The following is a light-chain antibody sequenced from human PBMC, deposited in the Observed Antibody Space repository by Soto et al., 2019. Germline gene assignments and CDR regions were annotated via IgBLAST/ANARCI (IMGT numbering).Light chain of an antibody. CDR1: PGIDNY. V-gene: IGKV1-27*01. CDR3: QKYNSVPQT. J-gene: IGKJ1*01. CDR2: TAS. Sequence: DIQMTQSPSSLSASVGDRVTITCRASPGIDNYLAWYQQKPGEVPKLLIYTASTLQSGVPSRFSGSGSATDFTLTISSLQPEDVATYYCQKYNSVPQTFGQGTKVEIK.